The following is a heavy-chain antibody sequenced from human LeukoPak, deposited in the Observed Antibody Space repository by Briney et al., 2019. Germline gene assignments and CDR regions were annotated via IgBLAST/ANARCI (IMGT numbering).Heavy chain of an antibody. CDR2: ISWNSGSI. CDR3: AKDISSYMVRGVSFDY. J-gene: IGHJ4*02. CDR1: GFTFDDYA. D-gene: IGHD3-10*01. V-gene: IGHV3-9*01. Sequence: GGSLRLSCAASGFTFDDYAMHWVRQAPGKGLEWVSGISWNSGSIGYADSVKGRFTISRDNAKNSLYLQMNSLRAEDTALYYYAKDISSYMVRGVSFDYWGQGTLVTVSS.